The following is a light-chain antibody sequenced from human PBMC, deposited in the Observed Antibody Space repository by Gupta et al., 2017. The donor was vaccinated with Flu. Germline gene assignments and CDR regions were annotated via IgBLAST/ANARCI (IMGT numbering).Light chain of an antibody. Sequence: GERATPSCRASQSMANNLAWFQQRPGQAPRLVIYGASNRGTTVPARFSGSGSGTDFTLTIGSLQSEDFAFYYCQQYHNWPRTFGPGTKVEVK. V-gene: IGKV3-15*01. CDR1: QSMANN. J-gene: IGKJ1*01. CDR3: QQYHNWPRT. CDR2: GAS.